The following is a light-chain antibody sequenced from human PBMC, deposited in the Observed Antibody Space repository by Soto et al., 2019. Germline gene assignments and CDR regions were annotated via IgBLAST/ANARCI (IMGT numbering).Light chain of an antibody. Sequence: DIQMTQSPSSLSASVGDRVTITCRASQSISSYLNWYQQKPGKAPKLLIYAASSLQSGVPSRFSGSGSGTAFTLTISSLQPEDFATYYCQQSYSTQITFGPGTKVDI. CDR2: AAS. V-gene: IGKV1-39*01. CDR3: QQSYSTQIT. J-gene: IGKJ3*01. CDR1: QSISSY.